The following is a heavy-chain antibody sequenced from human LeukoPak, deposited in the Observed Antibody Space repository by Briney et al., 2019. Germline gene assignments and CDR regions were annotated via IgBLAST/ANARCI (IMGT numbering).Heavy chain of an antibody. CDR2: IYYSGST. V-gene: IGHV4-39*01. CDR3: ARHGGVRGSGILSENWFDP. J-gene: IGHJ5*02. D-gene: IGHD3-10*01. CDR1: GASISSYY. Sequence: SETLSLTCTVSGASISSYYWGWIRQPPGKGLEWIGSIYYSGSTYYNPSLKSRVTISVDTSKNQFSLKLSSVTAADTAVYYCARHGGVRGSGILSENWFDPWGQGTLVTVSS.